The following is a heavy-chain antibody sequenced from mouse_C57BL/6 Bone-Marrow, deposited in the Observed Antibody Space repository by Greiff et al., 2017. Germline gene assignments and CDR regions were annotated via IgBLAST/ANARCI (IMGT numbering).Heavy chain of an antibody. CDR3: VREVTTYYFDY. CDR2: IDPSDSET. D-gene: IGHD2-1*01. Sequence: QVQLQQPGAELVRPGSSVKLSCKASGYTFTSYWMHWVKQRPIQGLEWIGNIDPSDSETHYNQKFKDKATLTVDKSSSTAYMQLSSLTSEDSAVYYCVREVTTYYFDYWGQGTTLTVSS. J-gene: IGHJ2*01. CDR1: GYTFTSYW. V-gene: IGHV1-52*01.